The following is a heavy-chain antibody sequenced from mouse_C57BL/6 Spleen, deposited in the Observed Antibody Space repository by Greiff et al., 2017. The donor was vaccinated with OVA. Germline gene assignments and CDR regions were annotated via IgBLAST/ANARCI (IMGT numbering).Heavy chain of an antibody. CDR3: SRDGSGYVWFDY. CDR2: ISDGGSYT. J-gene: IGHJ3*01. V-gene: IGHV5-4*01. D-gene: IGHD3-2*02. CDR1: GFTFSSYA. Sequence: EVQVVESGGGLVKPGGSLKLSCAASGFTFSSYAMSWVRQTPEKRLEWVATISDGGSYTYYQDNVKGRFTISIDNAKNNLYLQMSHLKSEDTAVYYCSRDGSGYVWFDYWGQGTLVTVSA.